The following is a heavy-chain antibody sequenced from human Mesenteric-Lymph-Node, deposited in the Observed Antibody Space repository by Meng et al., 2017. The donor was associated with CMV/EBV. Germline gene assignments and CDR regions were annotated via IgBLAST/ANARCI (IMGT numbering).Heavy chain of an antibody. V-gene: IGHV3-11*04. CDR3: TRDNAVDFDFYGMDV. J-gene: IGHJ6*02. CDR1: GFTFTDYY. D-gene: IGHD3-9*01. Sequence: GGSLRLSCAASGFTFTDYYMSWIRQAPGKGLEWVSSISGSGLYIYYADSVKGRFTISRDSAKNSLYQQMNSLRSEDTAVYYCTRDNAVDFDFYGMDVWGQGTTVTVSS. CDR2: ISGSGLYI.